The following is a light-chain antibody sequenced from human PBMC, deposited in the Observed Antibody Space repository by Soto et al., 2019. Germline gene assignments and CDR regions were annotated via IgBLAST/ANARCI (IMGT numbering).Light chain of an antibody. CDR3: QQYKEWPGT. CDR2: DAS. Sequence: EILMTQSPATLSVSPGESVTFSCRASQSVRYSLGWYQQKPGQAPRLLIYDASNRAPGIPVRFSGSGAGTQFTLAIRSLQCEDFGVYYCQQYKEWPGTFGQGTKVQI. J-gene: IGKJ1*01. V-gene: IGKV3-15*01. CDR1: QSVRYS.